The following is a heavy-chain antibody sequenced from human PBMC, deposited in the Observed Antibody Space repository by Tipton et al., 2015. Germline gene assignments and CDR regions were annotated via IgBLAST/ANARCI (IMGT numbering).Heavy chain of an antibody. CDR2: IKPDGSEK. Sequence: GSLRLSCEASGFTFSDFWMTWVRQAPGKGLEWVANIKPDGSEKYFVDSVKGRFTISRDNAKNSVYLEMNSLRAEDTAVYYCACQDYDSLTRDYQTVDYWGQGALVTVSS. J-gene: IGHJ4*02. CDR1: GFTFSDFW. V-gene: IGHV3-7*03. CDR3: ACQDYDSLTRDYQTVDY. D-gene: IGHD3-9*01.